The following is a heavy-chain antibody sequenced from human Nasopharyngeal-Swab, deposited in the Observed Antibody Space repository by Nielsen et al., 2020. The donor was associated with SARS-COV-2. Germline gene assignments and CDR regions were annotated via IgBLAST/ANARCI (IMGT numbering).Heavy chain of an antibody. Sequence: GESLKISCAASGLTFSIYSMNWVRQAPGKGLEWVSSISSSNNYIYYEDSVKGRFTISRDNTKKSLYLQMNSLRAEDTAVYYCARLGTESYHYYSLDVWGQGTTVTVSS. CDR3: ARLGTESYHYYSLDV. V-gene: IGHV3-21*01. CDR2: ISSSNNYI. J-gene: IGHJ6*02. CDR1: GLTFSIYS. D-gene: IGHD1-1*01.